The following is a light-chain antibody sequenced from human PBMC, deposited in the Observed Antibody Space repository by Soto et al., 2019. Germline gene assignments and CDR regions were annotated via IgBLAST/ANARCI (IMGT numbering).Light chain of an antibody. CDR3: ASYTASSTYV. CDR1: SSDVGGYSY. J-gene: IGLJ1*01. V-gene: IGLV2-14*01. CDR2: DVS. Sequence: QSALTQPASVSGSPGQSIAISCTGTSSDVGGYSYVSWYQQQPGKAPKLVISDVSNRPSGVSDRFSGSKSGNTASLTISWLQTEDEADYSCASYTASSTYVFGTGTKVTVL.